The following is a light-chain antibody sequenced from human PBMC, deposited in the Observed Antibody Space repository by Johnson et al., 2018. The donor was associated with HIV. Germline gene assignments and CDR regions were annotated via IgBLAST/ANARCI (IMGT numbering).Light chain of an antibody. J-gene: IGLJ1*01. V-gene: IGLV1-51*01. CDR1: SSNIGNNY. Sequence: QPVLTQPPSVSAATGQKVTISCSGSSSNIGNNYVSWYQQVPGTAPKLLIFDTYQRPSGIPDRFSGSKSGASDTLDITGRQTGDEAYYYCGTWVTSLNFYVFGTGTKVTVL. CDR2: DTY. CDR3: GTWVTSLNFYV.